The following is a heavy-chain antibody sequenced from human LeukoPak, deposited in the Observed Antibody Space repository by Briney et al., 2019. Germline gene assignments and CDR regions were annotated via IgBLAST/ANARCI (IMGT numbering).Heavy chain of an antibody. CDR2: IKGIGPTT. V-gene: IGHV3-11*01. D-gene: IGHD3-10*01. Sequence: PGGSLRLSCAASGFTFSDYYMSWIRQAPGKGLEWVSTIKGIGPTTYHADSLKGRFTISRDNAKNSLFLQMSSLYYCARAGELRYMDVWGKGTAVTVSS. CDR1: GFTFSDYY. CDR3: YMDV. J-gene: IGHJ6*03.